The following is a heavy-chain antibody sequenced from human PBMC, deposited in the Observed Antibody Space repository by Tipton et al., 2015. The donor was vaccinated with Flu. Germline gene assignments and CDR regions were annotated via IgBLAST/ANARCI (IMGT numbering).Heavy chain of an antibody. Sequence: TLSLTCTVSGGSISSSSYYWGWIRQPPGKGLEWIGSIYYSGSTYYNPSLKSRVTISVDTSKNQFSLKLSSVTAADTAVYYCARGLGFGEGGLDYWGQGTLVTVSS. D-gene: IGHD3-10*01. CDR1: GGSISSSSYY. V-gene: IGHV4-39*01. J-gene: IGHJ4*02. CDR2: IYYSGST. CDR3: ARGLGFGEGGLDY.